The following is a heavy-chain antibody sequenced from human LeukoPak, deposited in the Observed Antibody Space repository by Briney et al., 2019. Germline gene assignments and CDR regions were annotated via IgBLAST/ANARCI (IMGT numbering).Heavy chain of an antibody. V-gene: IGHV3-74*01. CDR3: ARDLSSDYYDSSGYLNY. CDR1: GFTFSSYW. D-gene: IGHD3-22*01. CDR2: INSDGSST. J-gene: IGHJ4*02. Sequence: GGSLRLSCAASGFTFSSYWMHWVRQAPGKGLVWVSRINSDGSSTSYADSVKGRFTISRDNAKNTLYLQMNNLRAEDTAVYYCARDLSSDYYDSSGYLNYWGQGTLVTVSS.